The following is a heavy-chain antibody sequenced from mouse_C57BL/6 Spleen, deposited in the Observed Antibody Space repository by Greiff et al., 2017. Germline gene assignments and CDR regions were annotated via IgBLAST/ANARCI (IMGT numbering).Heavy chain of an antibody. Sequence: VQLQQSGPELVKPGASVKLSCTASGFNINDYYMHWVKQRPEQGLEWIGRIDPEDGETIYAPKFPGKATLTEDTTSNTAYLQLRSLTSEDSAVXYSARQDYGSSYWWFAVWGTGTTVTVSA. CDR2: IDPEDGET. CDR1: GFNINDYY. CDR3: ARQDYGSSYWWFAV. D-gene: IGHD1-1*01. V-gene: IGHV14-2*01. J-gene: IGHJ1*03.